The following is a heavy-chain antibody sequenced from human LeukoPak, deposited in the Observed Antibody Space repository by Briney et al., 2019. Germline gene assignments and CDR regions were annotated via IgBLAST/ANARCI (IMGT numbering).Heavy chain of an antibody. J-gene: IGHJ4*02. CDR3: SRYYYDSSDYRAFDY. CDR1: GFTFSDHY. V-gene: IGHV3-72*01. Sequence: AGSLTLSCAASGFTFSDHYMDWVRQAPGKGLEWVARTRNKANSYTTEYATSVKGRFDISRDDSKNSLYLQMNSLKTEDTAVYYCSRYYYDSSDYRAFDYWGQGTLVTVSS. D-gene: IGHD3-22*01. CDR2: TRNKANSYTT.